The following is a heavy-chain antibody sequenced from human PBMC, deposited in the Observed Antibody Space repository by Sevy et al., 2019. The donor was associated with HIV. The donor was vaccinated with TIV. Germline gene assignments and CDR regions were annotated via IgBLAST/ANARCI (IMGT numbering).Heavy chain of an antibody. V-gene: IGHV3-23*01. Sequence: GEALKISCAASGFTFSSYAMSWVRQAPGKGLEWVSAISGSGGSTYYADSVKGRFTISRDNSKNTLYLQMNSLRAEDTAVYYCAKGDIVVVPAAIVDYWGQGTLVTVSS. CDR3: AKGDIVVVPAAIVDY. J-gene: IGHJ4*02. CDR2: ISGSGGST. CDR1: GFTFSSYA. D-gene: IGHD2-2*01.